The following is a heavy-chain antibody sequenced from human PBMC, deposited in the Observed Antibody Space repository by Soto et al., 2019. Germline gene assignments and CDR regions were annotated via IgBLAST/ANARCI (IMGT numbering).Heavy chain of an antibody. CDR3: ARRGRYFDWLLARDAFDI. CDR2: MNPNSGNT. J-gene: IGHJ3*02. CDR1: GDTFTSYE. V-gene: IGHV1-8*01. Sequence: KVSWKASGDTFTSYEINCVRQETGKGLEWMGWMNPNSGNTGYAQKFQGRVTMTRNTSISTAYMELSSLRSEDTAVYYCARRGRYFDWLLARDAFDIWGQGTTVTV. D-gene: IGHD3-9*01.